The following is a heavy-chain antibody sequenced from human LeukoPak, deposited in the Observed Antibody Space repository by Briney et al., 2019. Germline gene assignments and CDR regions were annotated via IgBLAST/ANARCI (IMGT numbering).Heavy chain of an antibody. CDR3: AKKRYYYDSSGYYYFDY. CDR2: FSGRGDSI. V-gene: IGHV3-23*01. CDR1: GFTFTNYA. J-gene: IGHJ4*02. Sequence: HPGGSLRLSCAASGFTFTNYAMNWVRQAPGKGLEWVSGFSGRGDSIYYADSVKGRFTISRDNSKNTLYLQMNSLRAEDTAVYYCAKKRYYYDSSGYYYFDYWGQGTLVTVSS. D-gene: IGHD3-22*01.